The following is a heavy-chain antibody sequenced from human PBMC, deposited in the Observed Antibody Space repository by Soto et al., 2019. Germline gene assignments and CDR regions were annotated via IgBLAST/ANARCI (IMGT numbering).Heavy chain of an antibody. V-gene: IGHV3-30*09. D-gene: IGHD3-22*01. CDR3: ARRAWDSYYAIDV. CDR1: GFKYTDFA. J-gene: IGHJ6*01. CDR2: ISYDGSDK. Sequence: VQLVESGGGEVQPGRSLRLSCAASGFKYTDFALHWVRQAPGKGLEWVAIISYDGSDKYYADSVKGRFVISRDNPENTLYLEMNSLRPEDTAVYFCARRAWDSYYAIDVWGHGTTVTVFS.